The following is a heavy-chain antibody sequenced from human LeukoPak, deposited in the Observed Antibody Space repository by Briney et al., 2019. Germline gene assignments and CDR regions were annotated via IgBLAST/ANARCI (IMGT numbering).Heavy chain of an antibody. V-gene: IGHV1-18*01. Sequence: ASVKVSCKASGYTFISYGISWMRQAPGQGLEWMGWISAYNGNTNYAQKLQGRVTMTTDTSTSTAYMELRSPRSDDTAVYYCARVKGSSYYFDYWGQGTVVTVSS. CDR3: ARVKGSSYYFDY. CDR1: GYTFISYG. CDR2: ISAYNGNT. J-gene: IGHJ4*02. D-gene: IGHD3-10*01.